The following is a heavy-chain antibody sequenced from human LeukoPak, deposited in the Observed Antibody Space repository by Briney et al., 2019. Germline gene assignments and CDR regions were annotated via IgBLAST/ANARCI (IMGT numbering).Heavy chain of an antibody. V-gene: IGHV1-58*02. J-gene: IGHJ3*02. CDR3: AAGTPNIVAHDAFDI. Sequence: ASVKVSCKASGFTFTSSAMQWVRQARGQRLEWIGWIVVGGGNTNYAQKFQERVTITRDMSTSTAYMELSSLRSEDTAVYYCAAGTPNIVAHDAFDIWGQGTMVTVSS. D-gene: IGHD5-12*01. CDR1: GFTFTSSA. CDR2: IVVGGGNT.